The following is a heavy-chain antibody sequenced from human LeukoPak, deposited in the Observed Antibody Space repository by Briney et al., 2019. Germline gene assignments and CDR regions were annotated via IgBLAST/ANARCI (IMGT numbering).Heavy chain of an antibody. CDR2: FSYNVHS. CDR3: GRVPAAGTGPDY. V-gene: IGHV4-61*01. J-gene: IGHJ4*02. Sequence: SETLSLTCTVSGGSVSSTNDYWSWIRQPPGKGLEWVGFFSYNVHSDYNPSLKSRVTISVDTSKNQLSLRLSSVTAADTAIYYCGRVPAAGTGPDYWGQGTLVTVSS. CDR1: GGSVSSTNDY. D-gene: IGHD6-13*01.